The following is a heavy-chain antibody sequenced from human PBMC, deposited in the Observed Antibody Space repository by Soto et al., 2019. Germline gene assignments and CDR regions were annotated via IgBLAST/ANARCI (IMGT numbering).Heavy chain of an antibody. D-gene: IGHD3-3*01. V-gene: IGHV1-69*06. CDR1: GGTFSSYA. J-gene: IGHJ6*02. Sequence: QVQLVQSGAEVKKPGSSVKVSCKASGGTFSSYAISWVRQAPGQGLEWMGGIIPIFGTANYAQKFQGRVTITADKSTSTAYMELSSLRSEDTAVYYCASGNYDFWSGYYRESIPGYYYGMDVWGQGTTVTVSS. CDR2: IIPIFGTA. CDR3: ASGNYDFWSGYYRESIPGYYYGMDV.